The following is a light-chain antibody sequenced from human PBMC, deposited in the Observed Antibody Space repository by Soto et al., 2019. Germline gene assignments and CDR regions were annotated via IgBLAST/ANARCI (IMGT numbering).Light chain of an antibody. CDR3: QSYDSSLSGYVV. Sequence: QSVLTQPPSVSGAPGQRVTISCTGSSSNIGAGYDVHWYQQLPGTAPKLLIYGNINRPSGVPDRFSGSKSGTSASLAITGLQAEDEADYYCQSYDSSLSGYVVFGRGTKLTVL. V-gene: IGLV1-40*01. CDR2: GNI. J-gene: IGLJ2*01. CDR1: SSNIGAGYD.